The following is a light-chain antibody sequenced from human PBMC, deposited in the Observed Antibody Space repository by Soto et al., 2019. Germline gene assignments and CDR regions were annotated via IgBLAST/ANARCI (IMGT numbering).Light chain of an antibody. CDR1: SSNIGSNY. J-gene: IGLJ1*01. V-gene: IGLV1-47*01. CDR3: AAWDDSLTYV. Sequence: QSVLTQPPSASGTPGQRVTISCSGSSSNIGSNYVYWYQQLPGTAPKLLIYRNNQRPSGVPDRFSGSKSGTSASQAISGLRSEDEADYYCAAWDDSLTYVFGTGTKLTVL. CDR2: RNN.